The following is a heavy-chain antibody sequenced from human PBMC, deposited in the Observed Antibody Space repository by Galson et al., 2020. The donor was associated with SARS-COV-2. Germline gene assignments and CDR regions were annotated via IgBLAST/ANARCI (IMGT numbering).Heavy chain of an antibody. V-gene: IGHV4-31*03. J-gene: IGHJ6*02. D-gene: IGHD3-22*01. CDR1: GGSISSGGYY. Sequence: SETLSLTCTVSGGSISSGGYYWSWIRQHPGKGLEWIGYIYYSGSTYSNPSLKSRVTISVDTSKNQFSLKLSSVTAADTAVYYCARDLFSAYYYDSSGYKSYYYYGMDVWGQGTTVTVSS. CDR3: ARDLFSAYYYDSSGYKSYYYYGMDV. CDR2: IYYSGST.